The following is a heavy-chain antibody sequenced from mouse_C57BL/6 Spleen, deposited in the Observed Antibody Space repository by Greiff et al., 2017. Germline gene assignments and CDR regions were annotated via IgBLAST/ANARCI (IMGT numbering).Heavy chain of an antibody. V-gene: IGHV5-16*01. Sequence: EVKLMESEGGLVQPGSSMKLSCTASGFTFSDYYMAWVRQVPEKGLEWVANINYDGSSTYYLDSLKSRFIISRDNAKNILYLQMSSLKSEDTATYYCARAYDGAMDYWGQGTSVTVSS. CDR1: GFTFSDYY. CDR2: INYDGSST. D-gene: IGHD2-12*01. CDR3: ARAYDGAMDY. J-gene: IGHJ4*01.